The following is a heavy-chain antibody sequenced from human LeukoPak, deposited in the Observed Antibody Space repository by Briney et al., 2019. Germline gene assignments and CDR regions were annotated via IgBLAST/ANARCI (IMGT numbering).Heavy chain of an antibody. CDR2: IYYSGST. Sequence: SETLSLTCTVSGVSISSSSYYWGWIRQPPGEGLEWGGSIYYSGSTYYNPSLKSRVHISVDTSKNQFSLKLSSVTAADTAVYYCAGLKHKDYFDYWGQGTLVTVSS. J-gene: IGHJ4*02. CDR1: GVSISSSSYY. V-gene: IGHV4-39*01. CDR3: AGLKHKDYFDY.